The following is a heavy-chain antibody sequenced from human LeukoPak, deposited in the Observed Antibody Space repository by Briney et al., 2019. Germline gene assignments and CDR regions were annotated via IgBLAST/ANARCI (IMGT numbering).Heavy chain of an antibody. J-gene: IGHJ4*02. D-gene: IGHD3-10*01. CDR1: GGSISSYY. V-gene: IGHV4-59*01. Sequence: SETLSLTCTVSGGSISSYYWSWIRQPPGKGLEWIGYIYYSGSPNYNPSLKSRVTISVDTSKNQFSLKLSSVTAADTAVYFCAGGSTMIRGAADYWGQGTLVTVSS. CDR3: AGGSTMIRGAADY. CDR2: IYYSGSP.